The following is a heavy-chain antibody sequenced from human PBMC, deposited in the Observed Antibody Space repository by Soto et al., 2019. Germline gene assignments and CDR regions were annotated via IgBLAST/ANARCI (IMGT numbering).Heavy chain of an antibody. Sequence: SVKVSCKSPGDTFSSYAISWVRQAPGQGLEWMGGVIPMLGTPSYAQKFQDRVTITADKFTSTAYMELSGLRSEDTAVYYCAKEKSRYDRSGYYRPDYWGQGTLVTVSS. J-gene: IGHJ4*02. CDR1: GDTFSSYA. D-gene: IGHD3-22*01. CDR3: AKEKSRYDRSGYYRPDY. CDR2: VIPMLGTP. V-gene: IGHV1-69*10.